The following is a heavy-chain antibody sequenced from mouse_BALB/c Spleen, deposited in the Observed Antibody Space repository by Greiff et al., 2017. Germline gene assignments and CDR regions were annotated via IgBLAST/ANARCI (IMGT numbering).Heavy chain of an antibody. CDR3: AREGFSSNYLYFDV. Sequence: EVHLVESGGGLVRPGGSLKLSCAASGFTFSSYGMSWVRQTPDKRLELVAYINSKGSSTYYPDSVKGRFTISRDNAKNTLYLQMSSLRSEDTAMYYCAREGFSSNYLYFDVWGAGTTVTVSS. J-gene: IGHJ1*01. D-gene: IGHD1-1*01. CDR2: INSKGSST. V-gene: IGHV5-6-3*01. CDR1: GFTFSSYG.